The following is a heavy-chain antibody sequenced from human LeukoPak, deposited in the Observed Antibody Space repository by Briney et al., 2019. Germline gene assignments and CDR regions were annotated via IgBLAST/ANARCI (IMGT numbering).Heavy chain of an antibody. CDR2: ISYDGSNK. Sequence: PGGSLRLSCAASGLTFSSYGMHWVRQAPGKGLEWVAVISYDGSNKYYADSVKGRFTISRDNSKNTLYLQMNSLRAEDTAVYYCAKDSPAAGPDYWGQGTLVTVSS. J-gene: IGHJ4*02. CDR1: GLTFSSYG. V-gene: IGHV3-30*18. D-gene: IGHD6-13*01. CDR3: AKDSPAAGPDY.